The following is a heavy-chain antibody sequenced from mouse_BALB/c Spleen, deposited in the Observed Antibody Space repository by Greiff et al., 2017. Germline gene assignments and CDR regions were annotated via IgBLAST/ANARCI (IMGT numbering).Heavy chain of an antibody. CDR2: ISYSGST. V-gene: IGHV3-2*02. CDR1: GYSITSDYA. J-gene: IGHJ2*01. CDR3: ARLKFYDGYYVDY. Sequence: EVLLVESGPGLAKPSQSLSLTCTVTGYSITSDYAWNWIRQFPGNKLEWMGYISYSGSTSYNPSLKSRISITRDTSKNQFFLQLNSVTTEDTATYYCARLKFYDGYYVDYWGQGTTLTVSS. D-gene: IGHD2-3*01.